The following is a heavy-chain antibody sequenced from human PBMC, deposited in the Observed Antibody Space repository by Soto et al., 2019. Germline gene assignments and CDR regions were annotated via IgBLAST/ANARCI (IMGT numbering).Heavy chain of an antibody. V-gene: IGHV1-18*01. J-gene: IGHJ5*02. CDR1: GYTFTNYG. Sequence: ASVKVSCKASGYTFTNYGLTWVRQAPGQGLEWMGWISAYNGNTNYAQKLQGRVTMTTDTSTTTAYMELRSLRSDDTAVYYCVRIVGADRRWFDPWGQGTLVTVSS. CDR3: VRIVGADRRWFDP. CDR2: ISAYNGNT. D-gene: IGHD1-26*01.